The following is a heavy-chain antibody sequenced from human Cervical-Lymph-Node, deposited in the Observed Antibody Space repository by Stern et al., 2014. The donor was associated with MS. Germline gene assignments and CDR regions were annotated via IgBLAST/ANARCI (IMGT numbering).Heavy chain of an antibody. CDR1: GDSIKTFGYY. CDR2: ISHSGVT. J-gene: IGHJ4*02. V-gene: IGHV4-31*03. CDR3: MRGDY. Sequence: QLQESGPGLVKPSETLSLSCTVSGDSIKTFGYYWSWVRQSPGKGLEWIGFISHSGVTFYNESLKSRLTISQDTSTNQFSLRLTSVTAADTAVYFCMRGDYWGRGILVTVSS.